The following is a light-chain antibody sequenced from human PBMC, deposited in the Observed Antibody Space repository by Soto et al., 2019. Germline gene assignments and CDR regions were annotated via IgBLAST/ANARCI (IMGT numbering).Light chain of an antibody. V-gene: IGLV1-40*01. J-gene: IGLJ2*01. CDR1: RSNIGAGYD. Sequence: QSVLTQPPSVSGAPGQRVTISCTGSRSNIGAGYDVHWYQQLPGTAPKLLIYGNSNRPSGVPDRFSGSKSGTSASLAITGXXXEDEADYYCQSYDSSLSGYVVFGGGTKLTVL. CDR2: GNS. CDR3: QSYDSSLSGYVV.